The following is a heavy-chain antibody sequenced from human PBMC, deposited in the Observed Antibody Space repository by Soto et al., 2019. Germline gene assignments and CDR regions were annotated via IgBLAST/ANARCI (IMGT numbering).Heavy chain of an antibody. CDR3: ARNWFSVAGRDHFDL. V-gene: IGHV4-59*01. D-gene: IGHD6-19*01. Sequence: SETLSLTCTVSGDSIETYYWSWIRQFPGKGLEWIGSINYSGTTKYNPSLQSRLTISADTSKNELPLKLRSVTAADTAVYYCARNWFSVAGRDHFDLWGQGTLVTVSS. CDR1: GDSIETYY. J-gene: IGHJ4*02. CDR2: INYSGTT.